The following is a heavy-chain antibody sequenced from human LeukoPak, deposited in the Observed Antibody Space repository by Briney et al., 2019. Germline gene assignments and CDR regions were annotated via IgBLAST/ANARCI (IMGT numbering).Heavy chain of an antibody. V-gene: IGHV3-53*01. Sequence: GGSLRLSCTASEFTVSRNYMLWVRQAPGKGLEWVSLIFSNGDTHYADSVKGRFTISRDNSKNTLYLQMNSLRAEDTAVYYCAMGWYFDYWGQGTLVTVSS. CDR3: AMGWYFDY. CDR1: EFTVSRNY. CDR2: IFSNGDT. J-gene: IGHJ4*02.